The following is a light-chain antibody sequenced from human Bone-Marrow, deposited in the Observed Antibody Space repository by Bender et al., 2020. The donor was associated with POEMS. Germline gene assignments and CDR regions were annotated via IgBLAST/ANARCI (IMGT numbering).Light chain of an antibody. CDR1: TSDVGGYHY. J-gene: IGLJ3*02. V-gene: IGLV2-8*01. CDR3: SSYGGLNVL. Sequence: QSALTQPPSASGSPGQSITISCTGTTSDVGGYHYVSWYQHYPGKAPRLIIYDGSDRPSGVSDRFSGSKSGNTASLTISGLQSEDEADYYCSSYGGLNVLFGGGTKLTVL. CDR2: DGS.